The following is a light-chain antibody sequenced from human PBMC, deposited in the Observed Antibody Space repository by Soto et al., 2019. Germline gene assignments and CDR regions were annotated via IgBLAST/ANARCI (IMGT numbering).Light chain of an antibody. V-gene: IGKV3-20*01. CDR2: DTS. CDR1: QNVGSRY. Sequence: EIVLTQSPGTLSLSPGERATLSCRASQNVGSRYLPWYQQKPGQAPRHLIDDTSNRATGIRDRFIGSRSGTDFSLTVSNLEPGDLAVYYCQLYGSLPRTFGRGMVVEIK. CDR3: QLYGSLPRT. J-gene: IGKJ1*01.